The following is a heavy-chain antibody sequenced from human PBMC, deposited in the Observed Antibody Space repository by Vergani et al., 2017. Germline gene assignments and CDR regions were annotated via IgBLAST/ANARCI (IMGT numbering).Heavy chain of an antibody. CDR2: IYYSGST. CDR3: ARHSTVEWLVKLGWFDP. V-gene: IGHV4-39*01. J-gene: IGHJ5*02. D-gene: IGHD6-19*01. Sequence: QLQLQESGPGLVKPSATLSLTCSVSGASIRSSNYYWGWIRQPPGKGLEWIASIYYSGSTSYNPSLKSRVTISVDTSKNHFSLKLSSVTAADTAVYFCARHSTVEWLVKLGWFDPWGQGILVTVST. CDR1: GASIRSSNYY.